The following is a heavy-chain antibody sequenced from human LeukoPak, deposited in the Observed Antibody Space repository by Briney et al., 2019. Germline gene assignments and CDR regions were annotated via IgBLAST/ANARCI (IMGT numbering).Heavy chain of an antibody. CDR3: ARWGEICWYFGL. V-gene: IGHV4-61*02. J-gene: IGHJ2*01. D-gene: IGHD3-16*01. CDR1: GDSISSGSYY. Sequence: PSETLSLTCTVSGDSISSGSYYWSWIRQPAGKGLEWIGRMYTSGSSDYNPSLKSRVTISADTSKNQFSLKLASVTAADTAVYYCARWGEICWYFGLWGGGTLVTVSS. CDR2: MYTSGSS.